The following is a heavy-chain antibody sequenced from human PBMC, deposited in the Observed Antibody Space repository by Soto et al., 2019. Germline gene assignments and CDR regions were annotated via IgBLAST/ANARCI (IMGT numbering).Heavy chain of an antibody. CDR2: IYYSGST. D-gene: IGHD3-10*01. J-gene: IGHJ4*02. CDR3: ARLGLRFGEFSTDY. Sequence: PSETLSLACTVSGGSISSYYWSWIRQPPGKGLEWIGYIYYSGSTNYNPSLKSRVTISVDTSKNQFSLKLSSVTAADTAVYYCARLGLRFGEFSTDYWGQGTLVTVSS. V-gene: IGHV4-59*01. CDR1: GGSISSYY.